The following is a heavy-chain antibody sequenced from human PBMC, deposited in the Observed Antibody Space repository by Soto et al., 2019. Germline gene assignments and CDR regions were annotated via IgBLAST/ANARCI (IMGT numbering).Heavy chain of an antibody. CDR3: GRVVEGATRHTDFDS. D-gene: IGHD2-21*01. Sequence: PSENLSLTCAVSGVSIHNSHSFWGWIRQPPGKGLEFIGSVYYSGGANYNPSLKSRVTVSIDTSNNQFYLRVNSVTAADTAVYYCGRVVEGATRHTDFDSWGQGILVIVSS. V-gene: IGHV4-39*01. CDR1: GVSIHNSHSF. J-gene: IGHJ5*01. CDR2: VYYSGGA.